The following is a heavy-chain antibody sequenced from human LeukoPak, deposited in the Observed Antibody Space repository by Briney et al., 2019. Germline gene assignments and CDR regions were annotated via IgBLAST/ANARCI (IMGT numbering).Heavy chain of an antibody. CDR2: ISSSSSYI. CDR1: GFTFSSYS. J-gene: IGHJ4*02. V-gene: IGHV3-21*01. D-gene: IGHD6-13*01. CDR3: ARDHLAAAGRVFDY. Sequence: PGGPLRLSCAASGFTFSSYSMNWVRQAPGKGLEWVSSISSSSSYIYYADSVKGRFTISRDNAKNSLYLQMNSLRAEDTAVYYCARDHLAAAGRVFDYWGQGTLVTVSS.